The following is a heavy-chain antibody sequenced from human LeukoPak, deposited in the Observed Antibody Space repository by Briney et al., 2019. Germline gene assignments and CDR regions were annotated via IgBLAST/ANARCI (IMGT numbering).Heavy chain of an antibody. CDR1: GFTFSSYW. Sequence: GGSLRLSCAASGFTFSSYWMHWVRQAPGKGLVWVSRINSDGSSTCYADSVKGRFTISRDNAKNTLYLQMNSLRAEDTAVYYCARVQGHPPNGLDVWGQGTMVTVSS. D-gene: IGHD2-8*01. J-gene: IGHJ3*01. CDR2: INSDGSST. V-gene: IGHV3-74*01. CDR3: ARVQGHPPNGLDV.